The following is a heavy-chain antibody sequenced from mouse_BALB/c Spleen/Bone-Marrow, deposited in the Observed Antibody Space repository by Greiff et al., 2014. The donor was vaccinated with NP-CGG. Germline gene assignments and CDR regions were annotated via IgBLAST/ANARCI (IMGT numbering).Heavy chain of an antibody. V-gene: IGHV5-6-3*01. Sequence: VQLKESGGGLVQPGGPLKLSCVASGFTFSSYGMSWVRQTPDKRLELVATINNNGGSTYYPDSVKGQFTISRDNAKNTLYLQMSSLKSEDTAMYYCARVYGWYFDVWGAGTTVTVSS. CDR1: GFTFSSYG. CDR2: INNNGGST. D-gene: IGHD1-1*01. J-gene: IGHJ1*01. CDR3: ARVYGWYFDV.